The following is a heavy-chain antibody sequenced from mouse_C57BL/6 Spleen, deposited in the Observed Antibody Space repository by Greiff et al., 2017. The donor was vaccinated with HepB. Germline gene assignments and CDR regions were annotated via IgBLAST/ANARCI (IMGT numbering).Heavy chain of an antibody. J-gene: IGHJ1*03. CDR2: ISSGSSTI. CDR1: GFTFSDHG. D-gene: IGHD1-1*01. CDR3: ASPACYYYGSHWYFDV. Sequence: EVQVVESGGGLVKPGGSLKLSCAASGFTFSDHGMHWVRQAPEKGLEWVAYISSGSSTIYYADTVKGRFTTARDNAKNTLCLQMTRLRSEDTAMYYCASPACYYYGSHWYFDVWGTGTTVTVSS. V-gene: IGHV5-17*01.